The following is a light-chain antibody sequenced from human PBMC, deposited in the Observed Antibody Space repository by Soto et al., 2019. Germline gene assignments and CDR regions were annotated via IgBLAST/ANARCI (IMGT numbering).Light chain of an antibody. CDR3: QQRSNWPPIT. J-gene: IGKJ5*01. V-gene: IGKV3-11*01. CDR2: DAS. CDR1: QSVRIY. Sequence: EIVLTQSPATLSLSPGERATLCCRASQSVRIYLAWYQQKPGQAPRLLVYDASKRATGIPARFRASGSGTEFTLTISSLQPEDFAVYYCQQRSNWPPITFGQGTHWRL.